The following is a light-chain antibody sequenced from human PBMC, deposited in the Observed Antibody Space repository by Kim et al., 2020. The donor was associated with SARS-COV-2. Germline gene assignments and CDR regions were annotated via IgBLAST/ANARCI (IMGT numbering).Light chain of an antibody. CDR1: SSNIGASYD. CDR3: QSYDSSLSGYV. Sequence: RVTISCTGSSSNIGASYDVHWYQHLPGTAPKLLIYGNTDRPSGVPDRFSGSKSGTSASLTIIGLQAEDEADYYCQSYDSSLSGYVFGTGTKVTVL. CDR2: GNT. V-gene: IGLV1-40*01. J-gene: IGLJ1*01.